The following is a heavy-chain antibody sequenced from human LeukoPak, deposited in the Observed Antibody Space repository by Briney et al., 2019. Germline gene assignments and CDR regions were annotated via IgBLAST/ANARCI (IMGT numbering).Heavy chain of an antibody. D-gene: IGHD3-10*01. CDR2: IIPMIDFS. CDR1: GGSFSDYA. CDR3: ATVLYFGELLPSAY. Sequence: SVKVSCKASGGSFSDYAISWVRQAPGQGLEWMGKIIPMIDFSNYAQKFQGRVTITADKSTSTAYMELSSLRSEDTAVYYCATVLYFGELLPSAYWGQGTLVTVSS. J-gene: IGHJ4*02. V-gene: IGHV1-69*04.